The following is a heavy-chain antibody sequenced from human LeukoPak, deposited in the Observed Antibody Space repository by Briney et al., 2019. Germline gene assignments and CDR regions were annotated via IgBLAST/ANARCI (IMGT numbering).Heavy chain of an antibody. CDR2: INHSGST. Sequence: SGTLSLTCAVYGGSFSGYYWSWIRQPPGKGLEWIGGINHSGSTNYNPSLKSRVTISVDTSKNQFSLKLSSVTAADTAVYYCARGRWFGESISVHFDYWGQGTLVTVSS. D-gene: IGHD3-10*01. J-gene: IGHJ4*02. CDR3: ARGRWFGESISVHFDY. CDR1: GGSFSGYY. V-gene: IGHV4-34*01.